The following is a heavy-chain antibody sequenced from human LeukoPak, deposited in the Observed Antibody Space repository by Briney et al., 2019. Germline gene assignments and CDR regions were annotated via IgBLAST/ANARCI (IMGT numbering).Heavy chain of an antibody. D-gene: IGHD3-3*01. Sequence: SQTLSLTXTVSGGSISSGDYYWSWIRQPPGKGLEWIGYIYYSGSTYYNPSLKSRVTISVDTSKNQFSLKLSSVTAADTAVYYCARFRITIFGVVINAFDIWGQGTMVTVSS. J-gene: IGHJ3*02. CDR1: GGSISSGDYY. CDR2: IYYSGST. CDR3: ARFRITIFGVVINAFDI. V-gene: IGHV4-30-4*08.